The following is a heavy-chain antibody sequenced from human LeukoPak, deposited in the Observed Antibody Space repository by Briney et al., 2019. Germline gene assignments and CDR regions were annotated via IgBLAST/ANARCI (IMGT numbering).Heavy chain of an antibody. Sequence: SETLSLTCTVSGGSISSGGYYWSWIRQHPGKGLEWIGYIYYSESTYYNPSLKSRVTISVDTSKNQFSLKLSSVTAADTAVYYCARDFSGRDYYGSGSYYNNWFDPWGQGTLVTVSS. V-gene: IGHV4-31*03. J-gene: IGHJ5*02. CDR2: IYYSEST. CDR3: ARDFSGRDYYGSGSYYNNWFDP. D-gene: IGHD3-10*01. CDR1: GGSISSGGYY.